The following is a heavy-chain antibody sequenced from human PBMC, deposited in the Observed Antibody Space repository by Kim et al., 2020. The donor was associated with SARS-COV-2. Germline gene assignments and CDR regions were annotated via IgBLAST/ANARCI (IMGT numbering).Heavy chain of an antibody. CDR1: GFTFSSYW. J-gene: IGHJ4*02. CDR3: ARDAHTSVNYYDSSGYYNY. V-gene: IGHV3-7*01. Sequence: GGSLRLSCAASGFTFSSYWMSWVRQAPGKGLEWVANIKQDGSEKYYVDSVKGRFTISRDNAKNSLYLQMNSLRAEDTAVYYCARDAHTSVNYYDSSGYYNYWGQGTLVTVSS. CDR2: IKQDGSEK. D-gene: IGHD3-22*01.